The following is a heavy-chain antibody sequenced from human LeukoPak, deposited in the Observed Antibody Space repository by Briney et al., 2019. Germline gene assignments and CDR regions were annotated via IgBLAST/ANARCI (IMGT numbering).Heavy chain of an antibody. V-gene: IGHV3-48*03. D-gene: IGHD2-15*01. CDR3: ARDLGVVVVAATTPTDY. J-gene: IGHJ4*02. CDR2: ISSSGSTI. Sequence: QPGGSLRLSCATSGFTFSSYEINWVRQAPGKGLEWVSYISSSGSTIYYADSVKGRFTISRDNAKNSLYLQMNSLRAEDTAVYYCARDLGVVVVAATTPTDYWGQGTLVTVSS. CDR1: GFTFSSYE.